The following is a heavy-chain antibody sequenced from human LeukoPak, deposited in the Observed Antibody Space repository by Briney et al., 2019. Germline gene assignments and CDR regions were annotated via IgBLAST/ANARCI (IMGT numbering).Heavy chain of an antibody. V-gene: IGHV4-59*01. CDR1: GGSISSYY. CDR3: ASSDFWSGSPSGWFDP. CDR2: IYYSGST. D-gene: IGHD3-3*01. J-gene: IGHJ5*02. Sequence: PSETLSLTCTVSGGSISSYYWSWIRQPPGKGLEWIGYIYYSGSTNYNPSLKSRVIISVDTSKNQFSLKLSSVTAADTAVYYCASSDFWSGSPSGWFDPWGQGTLVTVSS.